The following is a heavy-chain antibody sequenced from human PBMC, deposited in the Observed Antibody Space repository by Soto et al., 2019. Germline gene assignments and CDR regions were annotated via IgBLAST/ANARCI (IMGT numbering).Heavy chain of an antibody. CDR1: GFTFSSYS. J-gene: IGHJ6*02. Sequence: PGGSLRLSCAASGFTFSSYSMNWVRQAPGKGLEWVSSISSSSSYIYYADSVKGRFTISRDNAKNSLYLQMNSLRAEDTAVYYCARDHGDYYYYGMDVWGQGTTVTVSS. V-gene: IGHV3-21*01. CDR3: ARDHGDYYYYGMDV. D-gene: IGHD4-17*01. CDR2: ISSSSSYI.